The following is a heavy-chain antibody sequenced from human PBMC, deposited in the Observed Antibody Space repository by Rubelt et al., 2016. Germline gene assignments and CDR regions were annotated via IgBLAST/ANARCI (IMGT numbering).Heavy chain of an antibody. Sequence: SGSTYYNPSLKSRVTISVDTSKNQFSLKLSSVTAADTAVYYCARDLRSGNYEGAGWWFDPWGQGTLVTVSS. CDR2: SGST. D-gene: IGHD1-7*01. J-gene: IGHJ5*02. V-gene: IGHV4-31*02. CDR3: ARDLRSGNYEGAGWWFDP.